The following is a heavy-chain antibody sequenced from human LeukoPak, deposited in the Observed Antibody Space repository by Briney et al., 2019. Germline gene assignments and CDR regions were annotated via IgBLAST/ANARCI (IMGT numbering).Heavy chain of an antibody. CDR1: GGSISTNY. Sequence: SQTLSLTCTVSGGSISTNYWSWIRQPPGKGLEWIGYVNYIGSTNYNPSLNSRVIISVDRSTNQFSLKLNSLTAADTAVYYCARVPEPYGIAARPHYMDVWGKGTTVTVSS. J-gene: IGHJ6*03. CDR2: VNYIGST. CDR3: ARVPEPYGIAARPHYMDV. V-gene: IGHV4-59*01. D-gene: IGHD6-6*01.